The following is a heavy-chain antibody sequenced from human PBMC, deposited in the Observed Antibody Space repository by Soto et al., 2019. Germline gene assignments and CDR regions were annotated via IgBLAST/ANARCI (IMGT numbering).Heavy chain of an antibody. J-gene: IGHJ4*02. CDR3: ARIGNAVDY. Sequence: QVQLVESGGGVVQPGRSLRLSCAASGFTFSSYAMHWVRQAPGKGLEWVAVISYDGSNKYYADSVKGRFTISRDNSKNTLYLQMNSLRAEDTAVYYCARIGNAVDYWGQGTLVTVSS. V-gene: IGHV3-30-3*01. CDR2: ISYDGSNK. CDR1: GFTFSSYA. D-gene: IGHD4-4*01.